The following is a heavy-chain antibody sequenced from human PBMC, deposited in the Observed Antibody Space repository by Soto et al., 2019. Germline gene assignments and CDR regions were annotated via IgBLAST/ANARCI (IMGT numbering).Heavy chain of an antibody. CDR3: ARDRQGDCSSTSCYAFDI. CDR2: IYYSGST. Sequence: SETLSLTCTVSGGSISSGGYYWSWIRQHPGKGLEWIGYIYYSGSTYYNPSLKSRVTISVDTSKNHFSLKLSSVTAADTAVYYCARDRQGDCSSTSCYAFDIWGQGTMVTVSS. J-gene: IGHJ3*02. V-gene: IGHV4-31*03. CDR1: GGSISSGGYY. D-gene: IGHD2-2*01.